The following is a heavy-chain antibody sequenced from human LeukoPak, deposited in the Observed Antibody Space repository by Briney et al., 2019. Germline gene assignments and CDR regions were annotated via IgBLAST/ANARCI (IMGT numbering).Heavy chain of an antibody. CDR1: GFTFDDYA. J-gene: IGHJ3*02. CDR3: AKDLRSANDGFDI. V-gene: IGHV3-9*01. CDR2: ISWDSGRI. Sequence: PGRSLRLSCAVSGFTFDDYAMHLVRQAPGKGLEWVSGISWDSGRIGYADSVKGRFTISRDNAKNSLYLQMNSLRVEDTALYYCAKDLRSANDGFDIWGQGTKVTVSS. D-gene: IGHD3-10*01.